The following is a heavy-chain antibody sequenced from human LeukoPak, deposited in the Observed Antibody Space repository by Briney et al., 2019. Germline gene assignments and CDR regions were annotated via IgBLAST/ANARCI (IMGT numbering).Heavy chain of an antibody. D-gene: IGHD3-10*01. V-gene: IGHV3-48*01. Sequence: GGSLRLSCRASGFPFSGFSMNWVRQAPGKGLQWISYINSGSDLIYYAASVKGRFTISRDNAKNSLYLEMNNLRAEDTAVYYCARHYGSREFDFWGQGTLLTVSS. CDR3: ARHYGSREFDF. CDR2: INSGSDLI. CDR1: GFPFSGFS. J-gene: IGHJ4*02.